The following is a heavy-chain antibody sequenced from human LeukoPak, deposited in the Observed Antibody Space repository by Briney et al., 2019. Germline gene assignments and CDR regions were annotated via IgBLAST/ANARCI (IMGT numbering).Heavy chain of an antibody. CDR1: GFTFSDYY. J-gene: IGHJ6*02. Sequence: GSLRLSCAASGFTFSDYYMTWVRQPPGKGLEWIGEINRSGSTNYNPSLKSRVTISVDTSKNQFSLKLSSVTAADTAVYYCARGEYSYGVFESYYYYGMDVWGRGTTVTVSS. D-gene: IGHD5-18*01. V-gene: IGHV4-34*01. CDR3: ARGEYSYGVFESYYYYGMDV. CDR2: INRSGST.